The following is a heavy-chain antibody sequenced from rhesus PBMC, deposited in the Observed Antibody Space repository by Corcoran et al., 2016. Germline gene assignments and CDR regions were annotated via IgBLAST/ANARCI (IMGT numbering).Heavy chain of an antibody. Sequence: QVQLQESGPGLVKPSETLSLTCAVSGGSISSSYWSWIRQAPGKGLEWIGRIDRRGSPYSNPSLKSRVTLSVDPSKNQFSLKLSSVTAAGTAVYYCARGLQLGIGVAGAFDFWGQGLRVTVSS. J-gene: IGHJ3*01. D-gene: IGHD7-45*01. V-gene: IGHV4S11*01. CDR1: GGSISSSY. CDR3: ARGLQLGIGVAGAFDF. CDR2: IDRRGSP.